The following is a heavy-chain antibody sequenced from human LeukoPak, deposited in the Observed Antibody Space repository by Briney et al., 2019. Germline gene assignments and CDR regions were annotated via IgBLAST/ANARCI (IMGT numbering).Heavy chain of an antibody. CDR2: ISDSGDNT. CDR3: AKDHRMVREGGAFDI. J-gene: IGHJ3*02. Sequence: QPGGSLRLSCAASGFTFNGYAMNWVRQAPGKGLEWVSAISDSGDNTNYADSVRGRFTISRDNSMNTLYLQMNSLRAEDTAVYYCAKDHRMVREGGAFDIWGQGTMVTVSS. D-gene: IGHD3-10*01. V-gene: IGHV3-23*01. CDR1: GFTFNGYA.